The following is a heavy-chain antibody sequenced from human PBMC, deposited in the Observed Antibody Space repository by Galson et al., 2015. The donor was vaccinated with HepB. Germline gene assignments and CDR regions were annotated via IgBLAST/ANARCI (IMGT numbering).Heavy chain of an antibody. V-gene: IGHV3-30*04. D-gene: IGHD3-22*01. CDR3: ARDSHYYDSSGYYYNVLGAFDI. CDR2: ISYDGSNK. J-gene: IGHJ3*02. CDR1: GFTFSSYA. Sequence: SLRLSCAASGFTFSSYAMHWVRQAPGKGLEWVAVISYDGSNKYYADSVKGRFTISRDNSKNTLYLQMNSLRAEDTAVYYCARDSHYYDSSGYYYNVLGAFDIWGQGTMVTVSS.